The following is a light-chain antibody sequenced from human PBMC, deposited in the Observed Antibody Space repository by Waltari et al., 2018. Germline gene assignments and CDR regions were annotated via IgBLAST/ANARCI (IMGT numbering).Light chain of an antibody. V-gene: IGKV3-15*01. CDR2: DAS. Sequence: ETMLTQSPATPSASPVEIAPLYCRASQNINRRLAWYQQKPGQPPRLLIYDASNRAPGIPDRFRGSGSGTEFTLTISSLEPENVAVYFCQQGDNWSCTFGQGTKVEI. CDR3: QQGDNWSCT. J-gene: IGKJ1*01. CDR1: QNINRR.